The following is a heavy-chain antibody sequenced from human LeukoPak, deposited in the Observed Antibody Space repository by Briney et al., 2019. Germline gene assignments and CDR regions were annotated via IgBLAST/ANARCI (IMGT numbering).Heavy chain of an antibody. J-gene: IGHJ4*02. Sequence: PGGSPRLSCAASGFTFDDYAMHWVRQAPGKGLEWVSGISWNSGSIGYADSVKGRFTISRDNAKNSLYLQMNSLRAEDTALYYCAKGSGSYYRDYFDYWGQGTLVTVSS. D-gene: IGHD1-26*01. V-gene: IGHV3-9*01. CDR1: GFTFDDYA. CDR3: AKGSGSYYRDYFDY. CDR2: ISWNSGSI.